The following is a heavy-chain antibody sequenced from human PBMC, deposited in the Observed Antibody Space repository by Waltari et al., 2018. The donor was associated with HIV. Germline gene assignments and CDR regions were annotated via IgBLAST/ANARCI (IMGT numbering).Heavy chain of an antibody. CDR3: ARDPYYYDTTYGMDV. Sequence: QVQLVESGGGVVQPGRSLRLSCAASGFTFSSYAMHWVRQAPGKGPEWVAVISYDGSNKYYADSVKGRFTISRDNSKNTLYLQMNSLRAEDTAVYYCARDPYYYDTTYGMDVWGQGTTVTVSS. D-gene: IGHD3-22*01. CDR1: GFTFSSYA. CDR2: ISYDGSNK. J-gene: IGHJ6*02. V-gene: IGHV3-30-3*01.